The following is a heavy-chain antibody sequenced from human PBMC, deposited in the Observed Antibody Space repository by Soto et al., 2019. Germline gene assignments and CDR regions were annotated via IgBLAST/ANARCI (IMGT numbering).Heavy chain of an antibody. V-gene: IGHV3-48*01. Sequence: PGGSLRLSCAASGFTFSRYSMNWVRQAPGKGLDWVSYISGSSSTIYYADSVRGRFTISRDNSKNTLSLQMNSLRAEDRAVYFCTKALYCSSTSCYSGGDTFHIWGQGTMVTVSS. CDR2: ISGSSSTI. CDR1: GFTFSRYS. D-gene: IGHD2-2*01. CDR3: TKALYCSSTSCYSGGDTFHI. J-gene: IGHJ3*02.